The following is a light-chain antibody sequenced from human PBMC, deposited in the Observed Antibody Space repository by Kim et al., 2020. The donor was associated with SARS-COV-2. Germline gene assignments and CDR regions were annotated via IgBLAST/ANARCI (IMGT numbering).Light chain of an antibody. Sequence: VSPGESATLSCTASQSVGSYLAWYQHKPGQAPRLLIYDASNRAAGIPARFSGSGSGRDFTLTISSLEPEDFAVYYCQQRMKWPITFGQGTRLEIK. J-gene: IGKJ5*01. CDR3: QQRMKWPIT. CDR2: DAS. CDR1: QSVGSY. V-gene: IGKV3-11*02.